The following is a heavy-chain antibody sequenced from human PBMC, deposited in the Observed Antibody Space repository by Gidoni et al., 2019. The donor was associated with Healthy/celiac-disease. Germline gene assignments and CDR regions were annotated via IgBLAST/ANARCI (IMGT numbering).Heavy chain of an antibody. CDR3: ARRRNTAMGNEPMAYFDY. CDR1: VGYFSGYY. Sequence: QVQLQQCCAGLLTPSETLSLTCAVSVGYFSGYYWSWIRQPPGKGLEWIGEINHSGSTNYNPSLKSRVTISVDTSKNQFSLKLSSVTAADTAVYDCARRRNTAMGNEPMAYFDYWGQGTLVTVSS. V-gene: IGHV4-34*01. CDR2: INHSGST. D-gene: IGHD5-18*01. J-gene: IGHJ4*02.